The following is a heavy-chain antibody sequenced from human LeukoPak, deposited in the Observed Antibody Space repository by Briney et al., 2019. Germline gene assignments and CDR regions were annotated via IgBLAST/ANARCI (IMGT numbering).Heavy chain of an antibody. V-gene: IGHV3-23*01. Sequence: GGSLRLSCAASGSTFSSYAMSWVRQAPGKGLEWVSAISGSGGSTYYAASVKGRFTISRDNSKNTLYLQMNSLRAEDTAVYYCAKSPAIGGESDYWGQGTLVTVSS. CDR3: AKSPAIGGESDY. CDR2: ISGSGGST. D-gene: IGHD3-16*01. J-gene: IGHJ4*02. CDR1: GSTFSSYA.